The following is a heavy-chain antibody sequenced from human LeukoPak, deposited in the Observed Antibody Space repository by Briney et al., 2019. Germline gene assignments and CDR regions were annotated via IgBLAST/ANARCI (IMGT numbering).Heavy chain of an antibody. D-gene: IGHD6-19*01. V-gene: IGHV3-7*01. CDR2: IKQDGSDK. Sequence: PGGSLRLSCAASGFTFSTNWMSWVRQAPGKGLEWVANIKQDGSDKYYVDSVKGRFTISRDNAKNSLYLQMNSVRAEDTALYYCARDGRWLGNWGQGTLVTVSS. CDR1: GFTFSTNW. CDR3: ARDGRWLGN. J-gene: IGHJ4*02.